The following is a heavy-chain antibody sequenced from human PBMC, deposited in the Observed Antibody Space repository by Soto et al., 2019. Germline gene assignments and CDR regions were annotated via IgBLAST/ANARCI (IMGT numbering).Heavy chain of an antibody. CDR2: ISSRGYT. CDR3: ARREYGGLDY. J-gene: IGHJ4*02. V-gene: IGHV3-11*05. CDR1: GFTFSDYY. D-gene: IGHD5-12*01. Sequence: QVQLEESGGGLVKPGGSLRLSCAASGFTFSDYYMRWIRQAPGKGLEWVSYISSRGYTKYADSVKGRFTISRDNAKDSLSRQMNSLRVDDTAVYYGARREYGGLDYWGQGTLVTVSS.